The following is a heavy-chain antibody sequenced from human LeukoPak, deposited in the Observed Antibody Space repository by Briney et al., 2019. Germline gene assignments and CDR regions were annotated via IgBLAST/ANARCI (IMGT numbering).Heavy chain of an antibody. CDR1: GGSFSGYY. Sequence: PSETLSLTCAVYGGSFSGYYWSWIRQPPGKGLEWIGEINHSGSTNYNPSLKSRVTISVDTSKNQFSLKLSSVTAADTAVYYCGRVGSSSWYGSSAPVTFDYWGQGTLVTVSS. CDR2: INHSGST. V-gene: IGHV4-34*01. D-gene: IGHD6-13*01. J-gene: IGHJ4*02. CDR3: GRVGSSSWYGSSAPVTFDY.